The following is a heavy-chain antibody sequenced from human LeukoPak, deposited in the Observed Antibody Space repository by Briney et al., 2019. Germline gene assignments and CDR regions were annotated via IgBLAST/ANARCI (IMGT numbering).Heavy chain of an antibody. D-gene: IGHD3-22*01. CDR2: IYSGGST. CDR3: ARSYYDSSGLFP. V-gene: IGHV3-66*01. CDR1: GFTVSSNY. Sequence: PGESLRLSCAASGFTVSSNYMSWVRQAPGKGLEWVSVIYSGGSTYYADSVKGRFTISRDNSKNTLYLQMNSLRAEDTAVYYCARSYYDSSGLFPWGQGTLVTVSS. J-gene: IGHJ5*02.